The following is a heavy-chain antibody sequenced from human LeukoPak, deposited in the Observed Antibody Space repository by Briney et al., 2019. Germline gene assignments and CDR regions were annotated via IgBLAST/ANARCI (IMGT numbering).Heavy chain of an antibody. V-gene: IGHV4-38-2*01. CDR3: ARGRQLLSQKAAFDI. CDR1: GYSIGSAYY. D-gene: IGHD3-16*02. Sequence: PSETLSLTCAVSGYSIGSAYYWDWVRQPPGKGLEWVGSISYTGSTSYNPSLRSRVTITADTSSNHFSLNLTSVTAADTAIYYCARGRQLLSQKAAFDIWGPGTMVTVSS. J-gene: IGHJ3*02. CDR2: ISYTGST.